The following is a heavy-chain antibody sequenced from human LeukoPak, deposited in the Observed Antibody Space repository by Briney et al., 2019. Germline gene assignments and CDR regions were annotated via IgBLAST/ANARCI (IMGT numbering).Heavy chain of an antibody. CDR1: RFTFSSYS. Sequence: GGSLRLSCAASRFTFSSYSMNWVRQAPGKGLEWVSSISSSSSYIYYADSVKGRFTISRDNAKNSLYLQMNSLRAEDTAVYYCARDLLGPPHDAFDIWGQGTMVTVSS. CDR3: ARDLLGPPHDAFDI. J-gene: IGHJ3*02. D-gene: IGHD1-14*01. CDR2: ISSSSSYI. V-gene: IGHV3-21*01.